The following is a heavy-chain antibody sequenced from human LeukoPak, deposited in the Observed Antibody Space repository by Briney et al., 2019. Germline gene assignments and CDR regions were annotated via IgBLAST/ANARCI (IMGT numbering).Heavy chain of an antibody. D-gene: IGHD2-2*01. Sequence: SVKVSCKASGGTFSSYAISWVRQAPGQGLEWMGRIIPILGIANYAQKFQGRVTITADKSTSTAYMELSSLRSEDTAVYYCARVGIVVVPAAIADYYYYGMDVWGQGTTVTVSS. CDR3: ARVGIVVVPAAIADYYYYGMDV. V-gene: IGHV1-69*04. CDR2: IIPILGIA. J-gene: IGHJ6*02. CDR1: GGTFSSYA.